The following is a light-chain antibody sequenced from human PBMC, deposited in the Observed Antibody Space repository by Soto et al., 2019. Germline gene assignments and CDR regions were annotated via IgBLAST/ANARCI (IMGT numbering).Light chain of an antibody. J-gene: IGKJ1*01. Sequence: DIQMTQSPSTLSVSVGDRVTITCRASQSISNYLNWYQQKPGKAPKVLIYAASSLQSGVPSRFSGSGSGTDFTLTISSLQPEDFATYYCQQSYNTPRTFGQGTKVDIK. CDR2: AAS. CDR3: QQSYNTPRT. CDR1: QSISNY. V-gene: IGKV1-39*01.